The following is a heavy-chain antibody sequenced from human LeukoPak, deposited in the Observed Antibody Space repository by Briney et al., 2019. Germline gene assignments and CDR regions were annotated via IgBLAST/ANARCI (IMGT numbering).Heavy chain of an antibody. D-gene: IGHD1-7*01. CDR3: ARGRTSEFDY. Sequence: GGSLRLSCAVSGITFSTYSMNWVRQAPGKELEWVSSISSSSTYIYYADSVKGRFTISRDNAKNSLYLQMNSLRAEDTAVYYCARGRTSEFDYWGQGTLVTVSS. V-gene: IGHV3-21*01. CDR2: ISSSSTYI. J-gene: IGHJ4*02. CDR1: GITFSTYS.